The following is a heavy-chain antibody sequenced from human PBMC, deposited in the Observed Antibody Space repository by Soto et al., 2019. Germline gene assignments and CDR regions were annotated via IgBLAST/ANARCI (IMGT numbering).Heavy chain of an antibody. J-gene: IGHJ6*02. D-gene: IGHD6-13*01. CDR3: RRSSRYSTDV. CDR2: IYSTGNT. CDR1: GDSIRSSSY. Sequence: QLQLQESGPGLVKPSETLSLTCTVSGDSIRSSSYWGWIRQPPGKGLEWIGSIYSTGNTYYNPSLNSQVTISVDTLKNQFSLNVTSVTAADTAVYYCRRSSRYSTDVWGQGTTVTVSS. V-gene: IGHV4-39*01.